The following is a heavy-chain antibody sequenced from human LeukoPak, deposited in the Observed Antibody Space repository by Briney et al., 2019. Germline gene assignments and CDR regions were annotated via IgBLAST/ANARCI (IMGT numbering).Heavy chain of an antibody. CDR3: ARGFLPYSAIRDY. CDR2: MNPNSGNT. Sequence: ASVKVSCKASGYTFTSYDINWVRQATGQGLEWMGWMNPNSGNTGYAQKFQGRVTITRNASISTAYMELSSLRSEDTAVYYCARGFLPYSAIRDYWGQGTLVTVSS. V-gene: IGHV1-8*03. D-gene: IGHD2-2*01. CDR1: GYTFTSYD. J-gene: IGHJ4*02.